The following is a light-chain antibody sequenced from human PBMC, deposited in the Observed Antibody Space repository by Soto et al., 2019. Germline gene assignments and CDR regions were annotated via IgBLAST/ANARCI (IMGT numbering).Light chain of an antibody. V-gene: IGLV2-11*01. CDR2: DVT. J-gene: IGLJ3*02. CDR3: CSYAGSSLWV. Sequence: QSALTQPRSVSGSPGQAVTISCTGTSSDVGGSNYVSWYQQHPGKAPKLVIYDVTRRPSGVPDRFSGSKSGNTASLTISGLQAGDEADYYCCSYAGSSLWVFGGGTKLTVL. CDR1: SSDVGGSNY.